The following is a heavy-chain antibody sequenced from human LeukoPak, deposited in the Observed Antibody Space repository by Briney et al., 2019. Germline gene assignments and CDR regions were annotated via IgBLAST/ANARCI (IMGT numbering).Heavy chain of an antibody. CDR1: GGSFSGYY. J-gene: IGHJ5*02. D-gene: IGHD4-17*01. CDR2: INHSGSA. V-gene: IGHV4-34*01. Sequence: SETLSLTCAVSGGSFSGYYWTWIRQPPGKGLEWIGEINHSGSANYNPSLKSRVTISLDTSKNQFSLKLSSVTAADTVVYYCVAGVYGDNWFDPWGQGTLVTVSS. CDR3: VAGVYGDNWFDP.